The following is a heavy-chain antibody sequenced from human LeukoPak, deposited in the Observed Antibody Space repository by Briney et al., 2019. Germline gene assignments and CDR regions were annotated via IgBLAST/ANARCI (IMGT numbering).Heavy chain of an antibody. CDR3: ARIPGIAVGMGDK. V-gene: IGHV3-74*01. CDR2: INSDGSST. CDR1: GFTFSSYW. D-gene: IGHD6-19*01. J-gene: IGHJ4*02. Sequence: GGSLRLSCAASGFTFSSYWMHWVRQAPGKGLVWVSRINSDGSSTSYADSVKGRFTISRDNAKNTLYLQMNSLRDEDTAVYYCARIPGIAVGMGDKWGQGTLVTVSS.